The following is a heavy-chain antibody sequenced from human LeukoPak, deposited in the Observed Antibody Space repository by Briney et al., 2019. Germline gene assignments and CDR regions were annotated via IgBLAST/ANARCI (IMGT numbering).Heavy chain of an antibody. CDR2: ISGRGATT. CDR1: GFSFSNFA. V-gene: IGHV3-23*01. D-gene: IGHD4-17*01. J-gene: IGHJ5*01. Sequence: GGSLRLSCSASGFSFSNFAMNWVRQAPGKGLEWVAGISGRGATTFYADSVKGRFTISRDNSKYSLFLQMDNLGAEDTALYYCAQDRATVTLTWFDSWGQGTLVIVSS. CDR3: AQDRATVTLTWFDS.